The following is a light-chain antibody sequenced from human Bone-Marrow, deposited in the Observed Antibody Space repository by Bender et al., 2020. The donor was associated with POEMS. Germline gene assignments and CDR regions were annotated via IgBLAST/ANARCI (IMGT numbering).Light chain of an antibody. Sequence: QSALTQPASISGSPGQAITISCTGTSRDVGSSNLVSWYQQYPGRAPKLIIFEVTQRPSGVSDRFSGSKSGNTASLTISGLQPEDGADYHCSSYTSSSTLGVFGGGTKLTVL. CDR1: SRDVGSSNL. CDR2: EVT. CDR3: SSYTSSSTLGV. J-gene: IGLJ2*01. V-gene: IGLV2-14*02.